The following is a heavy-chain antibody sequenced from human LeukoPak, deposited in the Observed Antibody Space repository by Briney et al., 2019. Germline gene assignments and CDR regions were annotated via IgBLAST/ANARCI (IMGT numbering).Heavy chain of an antibody. J-gene: IGHJ4*02. CDR2: ISGSGGST. Sequence: GGSLRLSCAASGFTFSSYAMSWVRQAPGKGLEWVSAISGSGGSTYYADSVKGRFTISRDNSKNTLYLQMNSLRAEDTAVYYCAKARDSSGWYLKYYFDYWGQGTLVTVSS. V-gene: IGHV3-23*01. CDR1: GFTFSSYA. D-gene: IGHD6-19*01. CDR3: AKARDSSGWYLKYYFDY.